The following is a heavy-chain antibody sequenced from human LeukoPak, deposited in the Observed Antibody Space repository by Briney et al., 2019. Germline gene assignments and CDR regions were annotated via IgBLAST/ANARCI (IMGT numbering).Heavy chain of an antibody. CDR1: GFTFSTFW. D-gene: IGHD6-13*01. J-gene: IGHJ6*03. CDR2: INHDGSST. V-gene: IGHV3-74*01. CDR3: ARDRTGQQLISRKQYYYMDV. Sequence: GGSLRLSCATSGFTFSTFWMHWVRQAPGKGLVWVSRINHDGSSTNYADSVKGRFTISRDNSKNTLYLQMNSLRAEDTAVYYCARDRTGQQLISRKQYYYMDVWGKGTTVTISS.